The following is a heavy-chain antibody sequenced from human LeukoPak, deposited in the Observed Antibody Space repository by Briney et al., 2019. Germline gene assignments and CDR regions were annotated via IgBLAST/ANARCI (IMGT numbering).Heavy chain of an antibody. V-gene: IGHV4-31*03. Sequence: PSETLSLTCTVSGGSISRGGYYWSWIRQHPGKGLEWIGYIYNSGNTYYNPSLRSRVIISLDTSKNQFSLKLSSVTAADTAVYYCAREGSGSLFYYGMDVWGQGTTVTVFS. CDR1: GGSISRGGYY. D-gene: IGHD3-10*01. CDR3: AREGSGSLFYYGMDV. J-gene: IGHJ6*02. CDR2: IYNSGNT.